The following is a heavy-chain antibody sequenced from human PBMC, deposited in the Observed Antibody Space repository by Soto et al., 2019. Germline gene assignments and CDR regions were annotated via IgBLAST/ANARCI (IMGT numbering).Heavy chain of an antibody. J-gene: IGHJ4*02. V-gene: IGHV3-21*01. D-gene: IGHD4-17*01. CDR3: ARARGDYLFDY. Sequence: EAQLVESGGGLVKPGGSLRLSCAASGFTFSSYRMNWVRQAPGKGLEWVSSISSSTGYIDYADSVKGRFTISRDNAKNPLSLQMNSLRAEDTSVYYCARARGDYLFDYWGQGTLVTVSS. CDR1: GFTFSSYR. CDR2: ISSSTGYI.